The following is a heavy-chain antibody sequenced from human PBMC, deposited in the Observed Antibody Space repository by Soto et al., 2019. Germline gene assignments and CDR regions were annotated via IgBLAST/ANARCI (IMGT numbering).Heavy chain of an antibody. J-gene: IGHJ4*02. V-gene: IGHV2-26*01. CDR2: IFWNDER. CDR3: ARALREGLPIYSFDS. Sequence: QVTLKESGPVLVKPTETLTLTCTVSGFSLSKARMGVSWIRQPPGKALEWLAHIFWNDERTYNTSLKSRLTISTDTSKRQVVLTMTNVDPVDTGTYFCARALREGLPIYSFDSWRQGTLVTVSS. D-gene: IGHD1-26*01. CDR1: GFSLSKARMG.